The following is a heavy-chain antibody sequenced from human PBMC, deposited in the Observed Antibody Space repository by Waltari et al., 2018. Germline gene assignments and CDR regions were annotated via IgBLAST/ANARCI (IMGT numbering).Heavy chain of an antibody. CDR2: IKQDGSQT. V-gene: IGHV3-7*01. J-gene: IGHJ6*02. D-gene: IGHD2-2*01. CDR3: ARLGYCSSANCFYGMDV. Sequence: EVQVVESGGGLVQPGGSLRLSCAASGFPFSSYWMRWVRQAPGKGLEWLANIKQDGSQTYYVDSVKGRFTISRDNAKNSLFLQMNSLRADDTAVYYCARLGYCSSANCFYGMDVWGQGTTVTVSS. CDR1: GFPFSSYW.